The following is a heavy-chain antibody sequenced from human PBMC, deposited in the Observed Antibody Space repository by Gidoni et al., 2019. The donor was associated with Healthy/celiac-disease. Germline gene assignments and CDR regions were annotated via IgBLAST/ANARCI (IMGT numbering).Heavy chain of an antibody. CDR3: TRRTGDSPFDL. Sequence: EVQLVDSGGGLVQPGGSLNLSCAASGFTLRGSAMHWVRQASGKGLEWVGRIRSKANSYATEYAASVKGRFTISRDDSKNTAYLQMNSLKTEDTAGYYCTRRTGDSPFDLGGRGTLVTVSS. D-gene: IGHD5-12*01. V-gene: IGHV3-73*01. CDR2: IRSKANSYAT. J-gene: IGHJ2*01. CDR1: GFTLRGSA.